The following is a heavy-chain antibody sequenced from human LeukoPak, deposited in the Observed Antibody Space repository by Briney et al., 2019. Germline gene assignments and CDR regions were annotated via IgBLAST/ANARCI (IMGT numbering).Heavy chain of an antibody. CDR1: GFTFSSYA. J-gene: IGHJ4*02. D-gene: IGHD3-3*01. CDR3: AKRPSLWSGYYWSSGY. V-gene: IGHV3-23*01. CDR2: ISGSGGST. Sequence: GGSLRLSCAASGFTFSSYAMSWVRQAPGKGLEWVSAISGSGGSTYYADSVKGRFTISRDNSKNTLYLQMNSLRAEDTAVYYCAKRPSLWSGYYWSSGYWGQGTLVTVSS.